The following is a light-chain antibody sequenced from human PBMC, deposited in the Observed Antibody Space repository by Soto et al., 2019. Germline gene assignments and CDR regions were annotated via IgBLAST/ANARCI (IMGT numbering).Light chain of an antibody. CDR3: HQYGSSGT. CDR1: QSVSNNY. Sequence: EIVLTQSPGTLSRSPGERATLSCRASQSVSNNYLAWYQQKPGQAPRLLIYGASNRATGIPDRFRGSGSGTDFTLTISRLEPEDFAVYYCHQYGSSGTFGQGTKVDIK. J-gene: IGKJ1*01. V-gene: IGKV3-20*01. CDR2: GAS.